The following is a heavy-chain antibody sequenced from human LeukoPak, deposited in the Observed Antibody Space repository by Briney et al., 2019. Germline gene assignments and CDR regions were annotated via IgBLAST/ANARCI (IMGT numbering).Heavy chain of an antibody. CDR3: AREGRVPVAGTEYYYYYYMDV. CDR1: GYTFTSYY. J-gene: IGHJ6*03. D-gene: IGHD6-19*01. CDR2: INASGGSR. Sequence: GASVTVSCTASGYTFTSYYMHWVGQAPGQGLEWMGVINASGGSRNYAQKFQGRVTITRDMSTSTVYMELSSLRSEDTAVYYCAREGRVPVAGTEYYYYYYMDVWGKGTTVTVSS. V-gene: IGHV1-46*01.